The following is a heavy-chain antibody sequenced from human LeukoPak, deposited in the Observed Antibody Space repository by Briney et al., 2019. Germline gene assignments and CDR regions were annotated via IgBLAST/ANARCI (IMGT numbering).Heavy chain of an antibody. CDR1: GFTFSDYN. D-gene: IGHD2-2*01. V-gene: IGHV3-11*01. Sequence: GGSLRLSCAASGFTFSDYNMRWIRQAPGKGLEWVSSISRSGSTKYYADSVKGRFTISRDNAKNSLFLQMNSLRAEDTAVYYCARVLVVPAAMGGYAFDIWGQGTMVTVSS. CDR3: ARVLVVPAAMGGYAFDI. CDR2: ISRSGSTK. J-gene: IGHJ3*02.